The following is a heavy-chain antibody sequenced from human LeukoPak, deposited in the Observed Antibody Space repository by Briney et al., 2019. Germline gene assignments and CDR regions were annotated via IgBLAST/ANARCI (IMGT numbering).Heavy chain of an antibody. D-gene: IGHD4-17*01. V-gene: IGHV3-48*03. CDR3: ARTDDYGDY. CDR2: ISSSGSTI. J-gene: IGHJ4*02. Sequence: GRSLRLSCAPSGFTFSSYEINWVRQPPGKVLEWVSYISSSGSTIYYADSVKGRFTISRDNANNSLYLQMNSLRAEDTAVYYCARTDDYGDYWGEGTLVTVSS. CDR1: GFTFSSYE.